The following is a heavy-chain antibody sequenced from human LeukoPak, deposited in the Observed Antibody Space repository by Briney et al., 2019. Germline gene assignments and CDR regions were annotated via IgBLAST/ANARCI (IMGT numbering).Heavy chain of an antibody. D-gene: IGHD6-13*01. CDR1: GGSISSYY. CDR2: IYYSGST. CDR3: AGYSSSARYYFDY. V-gene: IGHV4-59*01. J-gene: IGHJ4*02. Sequence: SETLSLTCTVSGGSISSYYWSWIRQPPGKGPERIGYIYYSGSTNYNPSLKSRVTISVDTSKNQFSLKLSSVTAADTAVYYCAGYSSSARYYFDYWGQGTLVTVSS.